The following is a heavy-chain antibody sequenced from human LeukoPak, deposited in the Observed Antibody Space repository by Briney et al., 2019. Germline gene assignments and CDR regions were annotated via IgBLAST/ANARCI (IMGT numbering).Heavy chain of an antibody. V-gene: IGHV4-61*02. Sequence: SQTLSLTCTVSGGSISSGSYYWSWIRQPAGKGLEWIGRIYTSGSTNYNPSLKSRVTISVDTSKNPFSLKLSSVTAADTAVYYCARDLGSSLSPGYWGQGTLITVSS. J-gene: IGHJ4*02. CDR2: IYTSGST. CDR3: ARDLGSSLSPGY. CDR1: GGSISSGSYY. D-gene: IGHD6-6*01.